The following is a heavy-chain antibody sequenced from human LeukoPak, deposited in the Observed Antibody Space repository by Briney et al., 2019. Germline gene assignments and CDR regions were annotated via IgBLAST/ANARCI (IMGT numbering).Heavy chain of an antibody. CDR2: IIPIFGTA. V-gene: IGHV1-69*01. CDR3: ARDGYYYDSSGYYYYLGDAFDI. J-gene: IGHJ3*02. CDR1: GGTCSSYA. D-gene: IGHD3-22*01. Sequence: SVTVSCKASGGTCSSYAISWVRQAPGQGLEWMGGIIPIFGTANYAQKFQGRVTITADESTSAAYMELSSLRSEDTAVYYCARDGYYYDSSGYYYYLGDAFDIWGQGTMVTVSS.